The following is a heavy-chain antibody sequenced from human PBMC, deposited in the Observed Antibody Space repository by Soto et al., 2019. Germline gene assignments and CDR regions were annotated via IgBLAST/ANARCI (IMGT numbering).Heavy chain of an antibody. V-gene: IGHV4-39*01. CDR1: GGSISSSSYY. D-gene: IGHD6-19*01. Sequence: SETLSLTCTVSGGSISSSSYYWGWIRQPPGKGLEWIGSIYYSGSTYYNPSLKSRVTISVDTSKNQFSLKLSSVTAADTAVYYCDALPYSSGWAGYWGQGTLVTVSS. J-gene: IGHJ4*02. CDR2: IYYSGST. CDR3: DALPYSSGWAGY.